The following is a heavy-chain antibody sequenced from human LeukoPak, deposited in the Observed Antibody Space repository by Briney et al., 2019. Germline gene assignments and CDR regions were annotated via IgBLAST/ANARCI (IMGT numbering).Heavy chain of an antibody. Sequence: GRSLRLSCAASGFTFSSYGMHWVRQAPGKGLEWVAVIWYDGSNKYYADSVKGRFTISRDNSKNTLYLQMNSLRAEDTAVYYCAREGRYSGYEAGYWGQGTLVTVSS. CDR3: AREGRYSGYEAGY. J-gene: IGHJ4*02. V-gene: IGHV3-33*01. CDR2: IWYDGSNK. CDR1: GFTFSSYG. D-gene: IGHD5-12*01.